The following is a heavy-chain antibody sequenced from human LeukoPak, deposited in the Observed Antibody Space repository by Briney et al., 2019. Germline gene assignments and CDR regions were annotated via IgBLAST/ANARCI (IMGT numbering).Heavy chain of an antibody. V-gene: IGHV4-59*01. J-gene: IGHJ3*02. Sequence: SETLSLTCTVSGGSISTYYWSWIRQPPGKGLEWIGYISYSGSANYNPSLKSRVTISVDTSKNQFSLKLSSVTAADTAVYYCARAVRGMYSSSWYLNAFDIWGQGTMVTVSS. D-gene: IGHD6-13*01. CDR3: ARAVRGMYSSSWYLNAFDI. CDR2: ISYSGSA. CDR1: GGSISTYY.